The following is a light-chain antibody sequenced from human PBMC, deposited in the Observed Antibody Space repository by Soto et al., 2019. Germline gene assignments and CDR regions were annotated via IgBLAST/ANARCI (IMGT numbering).Light chain of an antibody. CDR1: ESVNNN. CDR2: FAS. J-gene: IGKJ4*02. Sequence: EIVMTQSPATLSVSPGERATLSCRASESVNNNLAWYQQKPGQAPRLLIYFASTRATGIPARFSGSGSGTDFTLAINCLESEDVAVYCCQQYNRRPFTFGGGTKVETK. V-gene: IGKV3-15*01. CDR3: QQYNRRPFT.